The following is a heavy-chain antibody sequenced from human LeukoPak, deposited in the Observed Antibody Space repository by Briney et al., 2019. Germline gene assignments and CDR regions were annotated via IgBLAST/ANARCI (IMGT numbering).Heavy chain of an antibody. CDR1: GFTLSSYG. V-gene: IGHV3-33*01. J-gene: IGHJ4*02. Sequence: PGGSLRLSCAASGFTLSSYGMHWVRQAPGKGLEWVAVIWYDGSNKYYADSVKGRFTISRDNSKNTLYLQMNSLRAEDTAVYYCARDAGSYDSSGVDYWGQGTLVTVSS. CDR3: ARDAGSYDSSGVDY. CDR2: IWYDGSNK. D-gene: IGHD3-22*01.